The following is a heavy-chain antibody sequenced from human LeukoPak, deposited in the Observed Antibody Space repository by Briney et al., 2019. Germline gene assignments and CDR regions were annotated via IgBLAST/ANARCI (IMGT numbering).Heavy chain of an antibody. CDR3: ARDFLRSSGYY. Sequence: VGCLRVSCAAPGFTLCNNYMSWVCETPGKGLERGSVIYSGGSIYYSASVKCRFTISRDNYKNTLYLQMNRLTAEETAVYYCARDFLRSSGYYWGQGTLVTVSS. CDR1: GFTLCNNY. CDR2: IYSGGSI. J-gene: IGHJ4*02. V-gene: IGHV3-53*01. D-gene: IGHD3-22*01.